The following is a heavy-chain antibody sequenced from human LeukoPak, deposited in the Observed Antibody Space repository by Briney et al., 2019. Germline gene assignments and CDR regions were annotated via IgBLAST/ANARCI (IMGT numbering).Heavy chain of an antibody. D-gene: IGHD3/OR15-3a*01. CDR3: ARSPMIYYFDY. Sequence: ASVTVSCKTSGYTFTTYFIHWVRQAPGQGLEWMGVINSSGGSTYYTQKFQGRVTMTRDTSTSTVYMELNSLRSEDMAVYYCARSPMIYYFDYWGQGTLVTVSS. V-gene: IGHV1-46*01. CDR2: INSSGGST. CDR1: GYTFTTYF. J-gene: IGHJ4*02.